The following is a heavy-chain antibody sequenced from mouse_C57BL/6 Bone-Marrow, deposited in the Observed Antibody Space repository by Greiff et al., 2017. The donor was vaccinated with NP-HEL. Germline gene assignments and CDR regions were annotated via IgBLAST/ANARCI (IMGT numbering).Heavy chain of an antibody. V-gene: IGHV3-1*01. CDR3: AREIYYYGSRGENWYFDV. CDR1: GYSITSGYD. CDR2: ISYSGST. Sequence: DVQLQESGPGMVKPSQSLSLTCTVTGYSITSGYDWHWIRHFPGNKLEWMGYISYSGSTNYNPSLKSRISITHDTSKNHFFLKLNSVTTEDTATYYCAREIYYYGSRGENWYFDVWGTGTTVTVSS. D-gene: IGHD1-1*01. J-gene: IGHJ1*03.